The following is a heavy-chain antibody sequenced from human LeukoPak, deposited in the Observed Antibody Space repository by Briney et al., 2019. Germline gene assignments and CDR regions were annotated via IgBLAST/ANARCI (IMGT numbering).Heavy chain of an antibody. J-gene: IGHJ4*02. CDR1: GFTFSDYY. CDR2: ISGSGGST. V-gene: IGHV3-23*01. D-gene: IGHD3-10*01. Sequence: GGSLRLSCAASGFTFSDYYMTWIRQAPGKGLEWVSAISGSGGSTYYADSVKGRFTISRDNSKNTLYLQMNSLRAEDTAVYYCAGQGMVRGVKGTFDYWGQGTLVTVSS. CDR3: AGQGMVRGVKGTFDY.